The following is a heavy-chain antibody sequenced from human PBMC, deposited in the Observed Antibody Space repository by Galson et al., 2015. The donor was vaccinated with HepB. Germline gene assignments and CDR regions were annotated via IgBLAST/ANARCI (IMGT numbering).Heavy chain of an antibody. CDR2: ISYDGSNK. V-gene: IGHV3-30-3*01. CDR3: ARDGEYRLLRNTFDY. J-gene: IGHJ4*02. CDR1: GFTFSSYA. Sequence: SLRLSCAASGFTFSSYAMHWVRQAPGKGLEWVAVISYDGSNKYYADSVKGRFTISRDNSKNTLYLQMNSLRAEDTAVYYCARDGEYRLLRNTFDYWGQGTLVTVSS. D-gene: IGHD2-2*01.